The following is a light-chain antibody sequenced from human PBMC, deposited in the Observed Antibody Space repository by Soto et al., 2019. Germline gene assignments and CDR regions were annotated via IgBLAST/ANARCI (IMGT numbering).Light chain of an antibody. CDR1: QSINIY. Sequence: DIQMTQSPSSLSASVGDRVTIACRASQSINIYLSWYQQEPGKAPKLLMYDASSLQSGVPSRFSGSGSGTHFTLTISSLQREDFARYYCQQNYRTPLTFGGGTKVEIK. CDR3: QQNYRTPLT. V-gene: IGKV1-39*01. J-gene: IGKJ4*01. CDR2: DAS.